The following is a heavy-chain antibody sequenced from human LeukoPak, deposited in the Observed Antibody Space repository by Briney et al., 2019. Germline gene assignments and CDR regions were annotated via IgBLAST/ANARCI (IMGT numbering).Heavy chain of an antibody. Sequence: SETLSLTCIVSGASIGGDHWSWIRQPPGKGLEWIGNTGGADYNPSLRSRVTISVDTSKNQFSLKLTSVTAADTAVYFCVVYFAGHGGRGTWGQGAQVTVSS. D-gene: IGHD4-23*01. CDR1: GASIGGDH. CDR2: TGGA. CDR3: VVYFAGHGGRGT. V-gene: IGHV4-4*09. J-gene: IGHJ5*02.